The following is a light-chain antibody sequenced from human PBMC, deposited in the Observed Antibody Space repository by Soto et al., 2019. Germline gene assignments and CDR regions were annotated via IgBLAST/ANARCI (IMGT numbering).Light chain of an antibody. J-gene: IGLJ1*01. CDR2: DVS. Sequence: QSVLTQPRSVSGSPGQSVTISCTGTSSDVGGYNYVSWYQQHPDKAPKLMIYDVSKRPSGVPDRFSGSKSGNTASLTISGLQAEDEADYYCCSYAGSYVFGTGTKLIVL. CDR3: CSYAGSYV. V-gene: IGLV2-11*01. CDR1: SSDVGGYNY.